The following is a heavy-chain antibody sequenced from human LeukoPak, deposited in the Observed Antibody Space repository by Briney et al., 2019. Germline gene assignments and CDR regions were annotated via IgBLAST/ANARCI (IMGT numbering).Heavy chain of an antibody. J-gene: IGHJ5*02. CDR1: GGSIGSSAYY. Sequence: SETLSLTCTVSGGSIGSSAYYWGWIRQPPGKGLEWIGSIYYSGSTYYNPSLKSRVTISADTSKNQFSLKLTSVTAADTAVYYCASLAYCSGGNCLGNWFDPWGQGTLVTVSS. D-gene: IGHD2-15*01. V-gene: IGHV4-39*01. CDR2: IYYSGST. CDR3: ASLAYCSGGNCLGNWFDP.